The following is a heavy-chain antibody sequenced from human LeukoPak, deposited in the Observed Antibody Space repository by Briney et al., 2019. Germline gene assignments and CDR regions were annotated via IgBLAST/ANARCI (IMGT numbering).Heavy chain of an antibody. V-gene: IGHV3-73*01. CDR2: IRNKAQNYAT. Sequence: GGSLRLSCAASGFIFSDSAMYWVRQASGKGLEWVGRIRNKAQNYATSYAASVKGRFTISRDDSKNTAYLQMNSLRAEDTAVYYCAREWEVSGWPFFDYWGQGTLVTVSS. CDR1: GFIFSDSA. J-gene: IGHJ4*02. D-gene: IGHD6-19*01. CDR3: AREWEVSGWPFFDY.